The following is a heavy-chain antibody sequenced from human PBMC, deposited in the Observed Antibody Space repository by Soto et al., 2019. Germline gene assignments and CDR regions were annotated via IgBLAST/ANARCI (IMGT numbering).Heavy chain of an antibody. D-gene: IGHD3-9*01. Sequence: EVQLLESGGGLVQPGGSLRLSCAASGFTFSSYAMSWVRQAPGKGLEWVSAISGSGGSTYYADSVKGRFTISRDNSKNTLYLQMNSLRAEDTAVYYCVKDIVLRYFDWLPYGSDYWGQGTLVTVSS. CDR1: GFTFSSYA. CDR2: ISGSGGST. CDR3: VKDIVLRYFDWLPYGSDY. V-gene: IGHV3-23*01. J-gene: IGHJ4*02.